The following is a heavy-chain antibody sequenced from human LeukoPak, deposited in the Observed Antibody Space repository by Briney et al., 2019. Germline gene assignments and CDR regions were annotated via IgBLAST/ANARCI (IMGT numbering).Heavy chain of an antibody. V-gene: IGHV4-31*03. Sequence: PSQTLSLTCTVSGGSISSGGYYWSWIRQHPGKGLEWIGYIYYSGSTYYNPSLKSRVTISVDTSKNQFSLKLSSVTAADTAVYYRARASRVGATLFDYWGQGTLVTVSS. CDR2: IYYSGST. D-gene: IGHD1-26*01. CDR3: ARASRVGATLFDY. CDR1: GGSISSGGYY. J-gene: IGHJ4*02.